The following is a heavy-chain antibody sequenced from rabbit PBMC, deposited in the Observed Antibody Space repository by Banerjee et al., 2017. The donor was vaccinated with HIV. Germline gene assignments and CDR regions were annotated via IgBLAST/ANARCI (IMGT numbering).Heavy chain of an antibody. CDR3: ARGNACEL. Sequence: QSLEESGGDLVKPGASLTLTCTASGFSFSSSDWIFWVRQAPGKGPEWIARIYSGTGDTNYASWAEGRFTISKTSSTTVTLQMTSLTAVDTATYFCARGNACELWGPGTLVTVS. CDR1: GFSFSSSDW. V-gene: IGHV1S40*01. J-gene: IGHJ6*01. D-gene: IGHD6-1*01. CDR2: IYSGTGDT.